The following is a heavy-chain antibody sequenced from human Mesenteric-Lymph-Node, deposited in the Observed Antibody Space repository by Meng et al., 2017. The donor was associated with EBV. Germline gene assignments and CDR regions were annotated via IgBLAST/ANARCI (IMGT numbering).Heavy chain of an antibody. D-gene: IGHD6-19*01. J-gene: IGHJ4*02. CDR2: INHSGST. CDR1: GGSCRGHY. CDR3: ARPWLGRFDY. V-gene: IGHV4-34*01. Sequence: AHLQLWRAAPLTPTATLSRLCAGCGGSCRGHYWLWIRQTPGKGLELIGEINHSGSTNYNPSLKSRVTISVDTSKNQFSLKLSSVTAADTAVYYCARPWLGRFDYWGQGTLVTVSS.